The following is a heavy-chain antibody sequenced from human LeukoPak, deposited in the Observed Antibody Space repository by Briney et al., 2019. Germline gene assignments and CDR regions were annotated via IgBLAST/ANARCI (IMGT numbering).Heavy chain of an antibody. J-gene: IGHJ4*02. V-gene: IGHV3-66*01. Sequence: GGSLRLSCAASGFSVGSNFMTWVRQAPGKGLECVSIIYSVGTTYYAASVRGRFTISRDNSKNTLYLQMDSLRVEDTAVYYCARKSDSLMVRGGDCWGQGTLVTVSS. CDR2: IYSVGTT. D-gene: IGHD3-10*01. CDR1: GFSVGSNF. CDR3: ARKSDSLMVRGGDC.